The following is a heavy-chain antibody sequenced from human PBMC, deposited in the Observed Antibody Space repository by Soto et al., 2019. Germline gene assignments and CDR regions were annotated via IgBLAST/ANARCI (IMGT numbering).Heavy chain of an antibody. V-gene: IGHV3-53*01. J-gene: IGHJ3*02. CDR3: ARVGDTNAFDI. CDR1: GFTVSTNY. Sequence: PGGSLRLSCAASGFTVSTNYMSWVRQAPEKGLEWVSVIYSGGTTYYADSVKGRFTISRDNSKNTLYLQMNSLRAEDTAVYYCARVGDTNAFDIWGQGTMVTVSS. CDR2: IYSGGTT.